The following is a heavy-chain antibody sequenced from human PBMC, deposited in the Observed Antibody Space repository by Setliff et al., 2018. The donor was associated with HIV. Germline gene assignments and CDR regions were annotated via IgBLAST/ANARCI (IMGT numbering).Heavy chain of an antibody. CDR3: TTHQTHSSPGEWFQH. J-gene: IGHJ1*01. V-gene: IGHV4-34*01. Sequence: SETLSLTCAVYGGSFSGYYWSWIRQPPGKGLEWIGEINHSGSTNYNPSLKSRVTISVDTSMDQFSLKLNSVTAADTAVYYCTTHQTHSSPGEWFQHWGQGTLVTVSS. D-gene: IGHD3-22*01. CDR1: GGSFSGYY. CDR2: INHSGST.